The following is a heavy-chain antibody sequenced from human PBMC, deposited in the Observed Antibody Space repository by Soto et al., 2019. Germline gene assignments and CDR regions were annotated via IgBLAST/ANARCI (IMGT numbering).Heavy chain of an antibody. CDR3: AREGGKRITIFGVVIDAAGYYMDV. CDR1: GFTFDDYG. D-gene: IGHD3-3*01. CDR2: INWKGGST. Sequence: PGGSLRLSCAASGFTFDDYGMSWVRQAPGKGLEWVSGINWKGGSTGYADSVKGRFTISRDNAKNSLYLQMNSLRAEDTALYHCAREGGKRITIFGVVIDAAGYYMDVWGKGTTVTVSS. J-gene: IGHJ6*03. V-gene: IGHV3-20*01.